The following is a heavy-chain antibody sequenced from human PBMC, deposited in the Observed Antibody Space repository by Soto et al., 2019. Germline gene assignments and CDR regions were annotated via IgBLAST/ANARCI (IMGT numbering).Heavy chain of an antibody. CDR3: ARAAELGESLRFDV. CDR2: IHYTART. CDR1: GGCISQYY. V-gene: IGHV4-59*01. J-gene: IGHJ3*01. D-gene: IGHD3-16*01. Sequence: SETLSLTGIVSGGCISQYYWSWIRQPPGQPLEWLWSIHYTARTKYNPFLRSRVAISVDKSENHFPRKTRCLTAADATVYYWARAAELGESLRFDVSGLGTVVTVSS.